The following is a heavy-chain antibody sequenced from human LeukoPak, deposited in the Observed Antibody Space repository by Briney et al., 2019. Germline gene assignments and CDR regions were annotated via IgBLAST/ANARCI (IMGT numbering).Heavy chain of an antibody. CDR1: GGSLSGYY. V-gene: IGHV4-34*01. CDR2: MNQSGST. Sequence: SETLSLTCAVDGGSLSGYYWSWIRQPPGKGREWVGEMNQSGSTSYNPFFKSRVTISVATSKNQFSMKVSSVPGADTAVYYCARELELLYLVYFDYWGQGTLVTVSS. D-gene: IGHD1-7*01. CDR3: ARELELLYLVYFDY. J-gene: IGHJ4*02.